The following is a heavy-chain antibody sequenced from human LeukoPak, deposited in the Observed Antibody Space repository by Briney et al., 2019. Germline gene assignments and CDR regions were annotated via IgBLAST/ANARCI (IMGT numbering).Heavy chain of an antibody. CDR1: GYTFTSYD. V-gene: IGHV1-46*03. Sequence: ASVKVSCKASGYTFTSYDMHWVRQAPGQGLEWMGIINPSGGSTSYAQKFQGRVTMTRDTSTSTVYMELSSLRSEDTAVYYCARYLGDLGVTDYWGQGSLVTVSS. D-gene: IGHD4-23*01. CDR3: ARYLGDLGVTDY. CDR2: INPSGGST. J-gene: IGHJ4*02.